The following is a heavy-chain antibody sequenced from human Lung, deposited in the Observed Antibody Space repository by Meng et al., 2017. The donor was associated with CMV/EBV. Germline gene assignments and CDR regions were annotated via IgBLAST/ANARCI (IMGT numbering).Heavy chain of an antibody. CDR1: GGSLSGYY. Sequence: SETLSLTCGIYGGSLSGYYWSWIRQTPGKGLEWIGEIRRSGDITNYNPSLKSRVTISIDTSKKQFSLKLSAVTAADTAVYYCARQYSSSYYSDYWGQGTLVXVSS. CDR2: IRRSGDIT. J-gene: IGHJ4*02. CDR3: ARQYSSSYYSDY. V-gene: IGHV4-34*01. D-gene: IGHD6-6*01.